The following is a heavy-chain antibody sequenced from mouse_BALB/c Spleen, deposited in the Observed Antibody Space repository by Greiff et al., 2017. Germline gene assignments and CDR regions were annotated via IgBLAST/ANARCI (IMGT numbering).Heavy chain of an antibody. CDR3: ARQSMITHYFDY. V-gene: IGHV5-12-1*01. CDR2: ISSGGGST. Sequence: EVQLVESGGGLVKPGGSLKLSCAASGFAFSSYDMSWVRQTPEKRLEWVAYISSGGGSTYYPDTVKGRFTISRDNAKNTLYLQMSSLKSEDTAMYYCARQSMITHYFDYWGQGTTLTVSS. J-gene: IGHJ2*01. D-gene: IGHD2-4*01. CDR1: GFAFSSYD.